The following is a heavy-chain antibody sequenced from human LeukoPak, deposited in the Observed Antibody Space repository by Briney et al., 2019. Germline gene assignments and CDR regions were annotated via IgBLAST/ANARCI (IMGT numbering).Heavy chain of an antibody. Sequence: GGSLRLSCAASGFTFSSYAMSWVRQAPGKGLEWVSAISGSGGSTYYADSVKGRFTISKDNSKNTLYLQMNSLRAEDTAVYYCANPGYSSSWTSYYYYGMDVWGQGTTVTVSS. V-gene: IGHV3-23*01. CDR2: ISGSGGST. D-gene: IGHD6-13*01. J-gene: IGHJ6*01. CDR1: GFTFSSYA. CDR3: ANPGYSSSWTSYYYYGMDV.